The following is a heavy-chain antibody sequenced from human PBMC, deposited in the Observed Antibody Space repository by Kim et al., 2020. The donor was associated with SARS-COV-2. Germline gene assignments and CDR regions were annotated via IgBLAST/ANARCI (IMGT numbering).Heavy chain of an antibody. V-gene: IGHV3-21*01. CDR2: I. J-gene: IGHJ6*02. Sequence: IYYADSVKGRFTISRDNAKNSLYLQMNSLRAEDTAVYYCARIKAYYGMDVWGQGTTVTVSS. CDR3: ARIKAYYGMDV.